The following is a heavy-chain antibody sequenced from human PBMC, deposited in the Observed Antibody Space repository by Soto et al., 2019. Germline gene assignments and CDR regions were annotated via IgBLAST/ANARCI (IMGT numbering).Heavy chain of an antibody. CDR2: INAGNGNT. CDR3: ARDGCSGGSCYHDAFDI. V-gene: IGHV1-3*01. Sequence: ASVKVSCKASGYTFTSYAMHWVRQAPGQRLEWMGWINAGNGNTKYSQKFQGRVTITRDTSASTAYMELSSLRSEDTAVYYCARDGCSGGSCYHDAFDIWGQGTMVTVSS. J-gene: IGHJ3*02. D-gene: IGHD2-15*01. CDR1: GYTFTSYA.